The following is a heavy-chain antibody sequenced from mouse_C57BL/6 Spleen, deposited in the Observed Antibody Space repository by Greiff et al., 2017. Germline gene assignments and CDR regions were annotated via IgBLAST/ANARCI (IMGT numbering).Heavy chain of an antibody. D-gene: IGHD2-2*01. CDR3: ARGGYDGEDGSFFDY. V-gene: IGHV1-47*01. Sequence: VKLQESGAELVKPGASVKMSCKASGYTFTTYPIEWMKQNHGKSLEWIGNFHPYNDDTKYNEKFKGKATLTVEKSSSTVYLELSRLTSDDSAVYYCARGGYDGEDGSFFDYWGQGTTLTVSS. CDR1: GYTFTTYP. J-gene: IGHJ2*01. CDR2: FHPYNDDT.